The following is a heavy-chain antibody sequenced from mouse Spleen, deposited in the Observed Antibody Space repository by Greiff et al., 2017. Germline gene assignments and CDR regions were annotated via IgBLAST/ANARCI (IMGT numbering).Heavy chain of an antibody. CDR3: ARSRYYGSSPYYAMDY. Sequence: EVQLQESGGGLVQPGGSRKLSCAASGFTFSSFGMHWVRQAPEKGLEWVAYISSGSSTIYYADTVKGRFTISRDNPKNTLFLQMTSLRSEDTAMYYCARSRYYGSSPYYAMDYWGQGTSVTVSS. V-gene: IGHV5-17*02. CDR2: ISSGSSTI. J-gene: IGHJ4*01. CDR1: GFTFSSFG. D-gene: IGHD1-1*01.